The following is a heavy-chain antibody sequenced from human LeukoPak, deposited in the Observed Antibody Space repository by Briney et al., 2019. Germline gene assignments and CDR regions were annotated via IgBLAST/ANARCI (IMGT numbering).Heavy chain of an antibody. V-gene: IGHV4-38-2*01. J-gene: IGHJ4*02. D-gene: IGHD5-18*01. CDR2: IYHSGST. CDR1: GYSISSGYY. CDR3: ARGLPSTATFDY. Sequence: PSETLSLTCAVSGYSISSGYYWGWIRQPPGKGLEWIGSIYHSGSTYYNPSLKSRVTISVDTSKNQFSLKLSSVTAADTAVYYCARGLPSTATFDYWGQGTLVTVPS.